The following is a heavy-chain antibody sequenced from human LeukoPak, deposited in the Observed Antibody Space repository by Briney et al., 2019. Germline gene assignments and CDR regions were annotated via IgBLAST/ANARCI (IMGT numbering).Heavy chain of an antibody. CDR2: ISKSGRTT. J-gene: IGHJ4*02. CDR1: GFTFSSYE. D-gene: IGHD2-15*01. Sequence: PGGSLRLSCAASGFTFSSYEMNWVRQAPGKGLEWVSYISKSGRTTYYVDSVKGRFTISRDNAKKSLYLQMNSLRAEDTAVYYCARGLGGGSCYLDYLGQGTLVTVSS. CDR3: ARGLGGGSCYLDY. V-gene: IGHV3-48*03.